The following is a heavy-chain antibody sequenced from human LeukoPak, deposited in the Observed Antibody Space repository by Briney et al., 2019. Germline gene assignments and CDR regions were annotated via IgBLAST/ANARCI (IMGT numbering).Heavy chain of an antibody. CDR1: GFTFSTYS. CDR3: ARDPNPLSWFDL. V-gene: IGHV3-21*01. J-gene: IGHJ5*02. Sequence: PGGSLRLSCAASGFTFSTYSMNWVRLAPGKGLEWVSSISDGSTYIYYADSVKGRFTISRDDATNSLFLQMNSLRADDTALYFCARDPNPLSWFDLWGQGTLVTVSS. CDR2: ISDGSTYI.